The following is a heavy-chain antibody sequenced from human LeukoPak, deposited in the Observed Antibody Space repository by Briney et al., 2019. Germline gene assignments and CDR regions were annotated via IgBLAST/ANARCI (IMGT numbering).Heavy chain of an antibody. CDR1: GFTFDDYT. Sequence: GGSLRLSCAASGFTFDDYTMHWVRQAPGKGLEWVSLISWDGGSTYYADSVKGRFTISRDNSKNSLYLQMNSLRAEDTAVYYCARGDYDSSGYYEVWGQGTLVTVSS. V-gene: IGHV3-43*01. D-gene: IGHD3-22*01. CDR2: ISWDGGST. J-gene: IGHJ4*02. CDR3: ARGDYDSSGYYEV.